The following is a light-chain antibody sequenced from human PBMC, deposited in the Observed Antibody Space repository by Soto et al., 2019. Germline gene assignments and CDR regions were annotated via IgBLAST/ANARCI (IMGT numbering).Light chain of an antibody. J-gene: IGLJ2*01. CDR3: AAWDYSLNAVV. Sequence: QSVLTQPPSASGTPGQRVTISCSGSSSNIGRNTVIWYQQLPGTAPKLLIYSNNQRPSGVPDRFSGSKSGTSASLAISGLQSEDEADYYCAAWDYSLNAVVFGGGTKLTVL. CDR2: SNN. CDR1: SSNIGRNT. V-gene: IGLV1-44*01.